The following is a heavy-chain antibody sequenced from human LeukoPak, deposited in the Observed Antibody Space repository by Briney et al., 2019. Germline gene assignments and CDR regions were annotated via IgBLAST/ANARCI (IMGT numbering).Heavy chain of an antibody. CDR3: ARAIFGVAKNKRGMDV. D-gene: IGHD3-3*01. CDR2: ISSSSSYI. V-gene: IGHV3-21*01. J-gene: IGHJ6*02. CDR1: GFTFSSYS. Sequence: SGGSLRLSCAASGFTFSSYSMNWVRQATGKGLEWVSSISSSSSYIYYADSVKGRFTISRDNAKNSLYLQMNSLRAEDTALYYCARAIFGVAKNKRGMDVWGQGTTVTVSS.